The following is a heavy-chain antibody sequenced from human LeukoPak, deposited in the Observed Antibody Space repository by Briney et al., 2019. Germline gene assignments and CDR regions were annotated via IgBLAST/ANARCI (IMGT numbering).Heavy chain of an antibody. V-gene: IGHV1-8*01. J-gene: IGHJ6*02. D-gene: IGHD3-10*01. CDR2: MNPNSGNT. Sequence: AASVKVSCKASGCTFTSYDINWVRQATGQGLEWMGWMNPNSGNTGYAQKFQGRVTMTRNTSISTAYMELSSLRSEDTAVYYCARGNPGDYYYYYGMDVWGQGTTVTVSS. CDR1: GCTFTSYD. CDR3: ARGNPGDYYYYYGMDV.